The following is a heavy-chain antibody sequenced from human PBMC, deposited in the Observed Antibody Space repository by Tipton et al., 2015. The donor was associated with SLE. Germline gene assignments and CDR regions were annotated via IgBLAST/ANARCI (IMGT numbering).Heavy chain of an antibody. CDR1: NYYISSGYY. V-gene: IGHV4-38-2*01. CDR3: ASGGSSSLEFDY. Sequence: TLSLTCAVSNYYISSGYYWGWIRQPPGKGLEWIGSIYHSGSTNYNPSLKSRVTISVDTSKNQFSLKLSSVTAADTAVYYCASGGSSSLEFDYWGQGTLVTVSS. CDR2: IYHSGST. D-gene: IGHD6-13*01. J-gene: IGHJ4*02.